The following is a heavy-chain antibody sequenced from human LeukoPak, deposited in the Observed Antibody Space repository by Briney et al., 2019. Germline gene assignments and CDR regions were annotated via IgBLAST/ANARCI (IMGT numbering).Heavy chain of an antibody. CDR1: GYSISIGYY. D-gene: IGHD2-8*01. J-gene: IGHJ6*03. CDR3: ARVARYCTNGVCPDYYFYYMDV. V-gene: IGHV4-38-2*01. Sequence: PSETLSLTCVVSGYSISIGYYWGWIRQPPGKGPEWIGRIYQSGSTNYNPSLKSRVTISVDTSKNQFSLKLTSLTAADTAVYYCARVARYCTNGVCPDYYFYYMDVWGKGTTVTVSS. CDR2: IYQSGST.